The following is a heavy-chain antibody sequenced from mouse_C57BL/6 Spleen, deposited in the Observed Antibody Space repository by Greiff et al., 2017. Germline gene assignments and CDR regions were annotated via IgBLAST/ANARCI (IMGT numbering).Heavy chain of an antibody. D-gene: IGHD2-1*01. CDR3: ARGVYYGNYEEGAMDY. CDR1: GYTFTSYW. V-gene: IGHV1-72*01. Sequence: VKLQQPGAELVKPGASVKLSCKASGYTFTSYWMHWVKQRPGRGLEWIGRIDPNSGGTKYNEKFKSKATLTVDKPSSTAYMQLSSLTSEDSAVYYCARGVYYGNYEEGAMDYWGQGTSVTVSS. CDR2: IDPNSGGT. J-gene: IGHJ4*01.